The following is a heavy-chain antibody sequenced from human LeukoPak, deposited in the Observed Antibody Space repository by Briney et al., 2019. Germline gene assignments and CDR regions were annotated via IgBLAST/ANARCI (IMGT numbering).Heavy chain of an antibody. J-gene: IGHJ4*02. Sequence: GGSLRLSCAASGFTFSHYWMTWVRQAPGKGLERVANIKGDGSDKYYVDSVKGRFTISRDNAKNSLYLQMNSLRAEDTAVYYCSRGGYISGWFDIHYWGQGTLVTVSS. D-gene: IGHD6-19*01. CDR2: IKGDGSDK. CDR1: GFTFSHYW. V-gene: IGHV3-7*01. CDR3: SRGGYISGWFDIHY.